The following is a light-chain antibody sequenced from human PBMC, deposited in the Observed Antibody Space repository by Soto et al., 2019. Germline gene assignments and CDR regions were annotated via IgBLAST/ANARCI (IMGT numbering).Light chain of an antibody. Sequence: EIVLTQSPGNLSLSPGERATLSCRASQSVSSSYLAWYQQKPGQAPRLLIYGASSRATGIPDRFSGSGSGTDFTLTISRLEPEDFAVYYCQQYRSSPSLTFGGGTKVEIK. CDR1: QSVSSSY. J-gene: IGKJ4*01. V-gene: IGKV3-20*01. CDR3: QQYRSSPSLT. CDR2: GAS.